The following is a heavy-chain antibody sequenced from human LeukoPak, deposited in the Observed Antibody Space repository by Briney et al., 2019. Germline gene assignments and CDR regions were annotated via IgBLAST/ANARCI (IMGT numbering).Heavy chain of an antibody. CDR2: LSPNGATT. D-gene: IGHD6-19*01. J-gene: IGHJ6*02. V-gene: IGHV3-23*01. Sequence: GGSLRLSCAASGFTFSSYSMNWVRQAPGQGLEWVSTLSPNGATTYYADSVKGRFTISRDISKNTLYLQINTLRAEDTALYYCAKRSSNYYGLDVWGQGTTVTVSS. CDR1: GFTFSSYS. CDR3: AKRSSNYYGLDV.